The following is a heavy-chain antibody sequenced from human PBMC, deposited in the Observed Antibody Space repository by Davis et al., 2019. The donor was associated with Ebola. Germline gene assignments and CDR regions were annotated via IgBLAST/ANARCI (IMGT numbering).Heavy chain of an antibody. Sequence: GESLKISCTASGFNVSGNYMSWVRQAPGKGLEWVSRIGGSGDTADYADSVKGRFTISRDNSKNMLYLQMNNLGAEDTAVYYCAKDQGGSYRLDDAFDIWGQGTMVTVSS. D-gene: IGHD1-26*01. CDR1: GFNVSGNY. CDR2: IGGSGDTA. CDR3: AKDQGGSYRLDDAFDI. J-gene: IGHJ3*02. V-gene: IGHV3-23*01.